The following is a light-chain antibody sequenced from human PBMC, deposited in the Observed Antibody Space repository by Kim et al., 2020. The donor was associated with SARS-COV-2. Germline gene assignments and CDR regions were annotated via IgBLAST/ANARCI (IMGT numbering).Light chain of an antibody. J-gene: IGKJ4*01. V-gene: IGKV3-20*01. CDR2: GAS. CDR3: QQYGSSLLT. CDR1: QSVSSSY. Sequence: SPGESATLACRASQSVSSSYLAWYQQKAGQAPRLLIYGASSRATGIPDRFSGSGSGTDFTLTISRMEPEDFAVYYCQQYGSSLLTFGGGTKVDIK.